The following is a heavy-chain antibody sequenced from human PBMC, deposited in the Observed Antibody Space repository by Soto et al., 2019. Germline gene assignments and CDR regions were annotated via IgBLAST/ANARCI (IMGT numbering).Heavy chain of an antibody. D-gene: IGHD6-19*01. CDR1: GFTFSSYG. CDR2: ISYDGSNK. Sequence: QVQLVESGGGVVQPGRSLRLSCAASGFTFSSYGMHWVRQAPGKGLEWVAVISYDGSNKYYAYSVKGRFTISRDNSKNTLYLQMNSLRAEDTAVYYCAKVLAVAGNNAFDIWGQGTMVTVSS. V-gene: IGHV3-30*18. J-gene: IGHJ3*02. CDR3: AKVLAVAGNNAFDI.